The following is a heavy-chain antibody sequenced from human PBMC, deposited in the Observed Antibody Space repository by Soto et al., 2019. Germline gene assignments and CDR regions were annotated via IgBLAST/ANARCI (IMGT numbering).Heavy chain of an antibody. CDR2: ISGSGGST. CDR3: AKDLFGGSYPVGFDY. D-gene: IGHD1-26*01. CDR1: GFTFRYYW. V-gene: IGHV3-23*01. J-gene: IGHJ4*02. Sequence: GGSLRLSCAASGFTFRYYWMHWVRQAPGKGLVWVSRISGSGGSTYYADSVKGRFTISRDNSKNTLYLQMNSLRAEDTAVYYCAKDLFGGSYPVGFDYWGQGTLVTVSS.